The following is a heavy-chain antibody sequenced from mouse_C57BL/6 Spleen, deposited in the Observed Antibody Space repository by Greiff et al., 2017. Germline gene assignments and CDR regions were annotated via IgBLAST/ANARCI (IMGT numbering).Heavy chain of an antibody. CDR2: ISSGSSTI. J-gene: IGHJ2*01. V-gene: IGHV5-17*01. D-gene: IGHD2-3*01. CDR3: ARHDPYYFDY. Sequence: VQLKESGGGLVKPGGSLKLSCAASGFTFSDYGMHWVRQAPEKGLEWVAYISSGSSTIYYADTVKGRFTISRDNAKTTLFLQMTSLRSEDTAMYYCARHDPYYFDYWGQGTTLTVSS. CDR1: GFTFSDYG.